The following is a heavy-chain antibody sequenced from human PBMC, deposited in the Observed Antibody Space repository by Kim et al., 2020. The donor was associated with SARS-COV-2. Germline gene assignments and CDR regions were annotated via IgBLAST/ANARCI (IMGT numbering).Heavy chain of an antibody. J-gene: IGHJ4*02. D-gene: IGHD7-27*01. CDR2: IIPLLGIS. Sequence: SVKVSCKVSGNTFRTYTINWVRQAPGQGLQWVGRIIPLLGISNYAQNFQGRVTFTADKSTDTVYMELSSLRSEDTAIYYCARDPGSPNWGPTDYWGQGTLVTVSS. CDR1: GNTFRTYT. V-gene: IGHV1-69*10. CDR3: ARDPGSPNWGPTDY.